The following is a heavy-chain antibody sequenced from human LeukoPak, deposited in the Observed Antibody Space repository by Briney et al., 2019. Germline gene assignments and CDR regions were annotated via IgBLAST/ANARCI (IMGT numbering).Heavy chain of an antibody. D-gene: IGHD4-23*01. CDR2: IYHSGSA. Sequence: SETLSLTCDVSGGSISSTHWWSWVRQPPGKGLEWIGEIYHSGSANYNPSLKSRVTISVDKSKNQFSLELSSVTAADTAVYYCARDLHGGNSFTSDWYFDLWGRGTLVTVSS. CDR3: ARDLHGGNSFTSDWYFDL. J-gene: IGHJ2*01. V-gene: IGHV4-4*02. CDR1: GGSISSTHW.